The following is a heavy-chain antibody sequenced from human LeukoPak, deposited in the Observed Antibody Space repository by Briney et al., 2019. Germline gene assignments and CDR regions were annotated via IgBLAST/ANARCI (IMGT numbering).Heavy chain of an antibody. D-gene: IGHD6-19*01. CDR3: ARVEGIAVAGTGDAFDI. CDR1: GGPVRSNNHY. CDR2: ISSSGSTI. Sequence: HPSETLSLTCTVSGGPVRSNNHYWGWVRQAPGKGLEWVSYISSSGSTIYYADSVKGRFTISRDNAKNSLYLQMNSLRAEDTAVYYCARVEGIAVAGTGDAFDIWGQGTMVTVSS. V-gene: IGHV3-48*03. J-gene: IGHJ3*02.